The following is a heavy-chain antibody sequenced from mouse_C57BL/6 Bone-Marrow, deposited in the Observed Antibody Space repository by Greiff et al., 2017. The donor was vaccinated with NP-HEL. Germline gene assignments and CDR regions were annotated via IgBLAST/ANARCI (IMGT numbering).Heavy chain of an antibody. CDR3: ARRDRITTVVADWYFDV. CDR1: GFTFSSYG. V-gene: IGHV5-6*02. D-gene: IGHD1-1*01. J-gene: IGHJ1*03. CDR2: ISSGGSYT. Sequence: EVKLVESGGDLVKPGGSLKLSCAASGFTFSSYGMSWVRQTPDKRLEWVATISSGGSYTYYPDSVKGRFTISRDNSKNTLYLQMSSLKSEDTAMYYCARRDRITTVVADWYFDVWGTGTTVTVSS.